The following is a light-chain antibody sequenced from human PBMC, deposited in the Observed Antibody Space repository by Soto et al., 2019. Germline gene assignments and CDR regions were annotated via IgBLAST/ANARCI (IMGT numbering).Light chain of an antibody. Sequence: DIVMTQSPLSLPVTPGEPASISCRSSQSLLHSNGYNYLAWYQQKPGQPPKLLIYWASTRESGVPDRFSGSGSGTDFTLTISSLQPDDFATYYCQQYNSYSRTFGQGTKVDIK. V-gene: IGKV4-1*01. CDR3: QQYNSYSRT. CDR1: QSLLHSNGYNY. J-gene: IGKJ1*01. CDR2: WAS.